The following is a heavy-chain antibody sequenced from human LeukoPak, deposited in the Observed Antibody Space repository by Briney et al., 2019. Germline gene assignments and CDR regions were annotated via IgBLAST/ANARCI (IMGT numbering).Heavy chain of an antibody. Sequence: GGSLRLSCATSGFIFSTYSLNWVRQAPGKGLEWVSSITGSSNFIYYADSVKGRFTISRDNAKNSLFLQMNSLSAEDTAMYYCARSEDYCSGGSCYAHWGQGILVTVSS. CDR3: ARSEDYCSGGSCYAH. V-gene: IGHV3-21*06. CDR2: ITGSSNFI. CDR1: GFIFSTYS. D-gene: IGHD2-15*01. J-gene: IGHJ4*02.